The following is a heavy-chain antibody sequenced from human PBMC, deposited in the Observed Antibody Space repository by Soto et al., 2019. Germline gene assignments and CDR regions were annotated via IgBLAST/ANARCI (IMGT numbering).Heavy chain of an antibody. CDR1: GFIFSNYA. Sequence: HPGGFLRLSCAASGFIFSNYAMSWVRQAPGKGLEWVSFISGSGSSTYYADSVKGRFTISRGNSKNTLYLHMNSLRAEDTAVYFCAKDSAIYNYANFDPWGQGTLVTVS. J-gene: IGHJ5*02. D-gene: IGHD3-22*01. CDR3: AKDSAIYNYANFDP. CDR2: ISGSGSST. V-gene: IGHV3-23*01.